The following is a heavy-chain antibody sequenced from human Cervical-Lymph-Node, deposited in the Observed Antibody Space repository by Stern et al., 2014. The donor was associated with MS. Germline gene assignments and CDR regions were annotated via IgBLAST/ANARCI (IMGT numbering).Heavy chain of an antibody. CDR3: ARGYRFFDD. V-gene: IGHV4-61*02. D-gene: IGHD3-16*02. J-gene: IGHJ4*02. CDR1: GGSISSGSYY. Sequence: QVQLQESGPGLVKPSQTLSLTCTVSGGSISSGSYYWSWIRQPAGKRLEWIGRMFSSGKTFYNPSLKSRVNISVDTSKNQFSLEVSSVAAADTAVYYCARGYRFFDDWCQGTLVTVSS. CDR2: MFSSGKT.